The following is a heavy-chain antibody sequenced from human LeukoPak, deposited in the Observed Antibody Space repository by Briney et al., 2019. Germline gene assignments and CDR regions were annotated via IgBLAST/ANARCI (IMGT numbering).Heavy chain of an antibody. D-gene: IGHD6-19*01. J-gene: IGHJ6*03. CDR2: INHSGST. Sequence: SETLSLTCAVYGGSFSGYYWSWIRQPPGKGLEWIGEINHSGSTNYNPSLKSRVTISVDTSKNQFSLKLSSVTAADTAVYYCARVARSGWSYYYYYMDVWGKGTTVTVSS. CDR1: GGSFSGYY. CDR3: ARVARSGWSYYYYYMDV. V-gene: IGHV4-34*01.